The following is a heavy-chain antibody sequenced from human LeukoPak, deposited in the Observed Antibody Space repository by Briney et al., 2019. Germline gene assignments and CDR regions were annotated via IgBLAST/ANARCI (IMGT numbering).Heavy chain of an antibody. CDR1: GYSFTSYW. J-gene: IGHJ5*02. Sequence: GVSLKISCKGSGYSFTSYWIGWVRQTPGKGLEWMGIIYPGDSDTRYSPSFQGQVTISADKSISTAYLQWSSLKASDTAMYYCARLPVEELVPGNWFDPWGQGTLVTVSS. CDR2: IYPGDSDT. D-gene: IGHD6-13*01. CDR3: ARLPVEELVPGNWFDP. V-gene: IGHV5-51*01.